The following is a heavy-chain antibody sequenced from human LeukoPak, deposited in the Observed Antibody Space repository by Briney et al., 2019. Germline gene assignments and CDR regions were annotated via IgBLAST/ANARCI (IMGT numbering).Heavy chain of an antibody. V-gene: IGHV4-61*02. CDR2: IYTSGST. Sequence: SETLSLTCTVSGGSISSSSYYWSWIRQPAGKGLEWIGRIYTSGSTNYNPSLKSRVTISVDTSKNQFSLKLSSVTAADTAVYYCARTYSSSLFDYWGQGTLVTVSS. CDR1: GGSISSSSYY. CDR3: ARTYSSSLFDY. J-gene: IGHJ4*02. D-gene: IGHD6-6*01.